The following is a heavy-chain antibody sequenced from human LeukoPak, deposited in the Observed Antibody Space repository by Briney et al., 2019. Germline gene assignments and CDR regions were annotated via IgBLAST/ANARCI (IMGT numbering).Heavy chain of an antibody. CDR1: GFTFSSYW. D-gene: IGHD3-22*01. CDR3: AKDSTLDPYYDSSGWLDY. V-gene: IGHV3-7*01. Sequence: GGSLRLSCAASGFTFSSYWMSWVRQAPGKGLEWVANIKQDGSEKYYVDSVKGRFTISRDNAKNSLYLQMNSLRAEDTAVYYCAKDSTLDPYYDSSGWLDYWGQGTLVTVSS. CDR2: IKQDGSEK. J-gene: IGHJ4*02.